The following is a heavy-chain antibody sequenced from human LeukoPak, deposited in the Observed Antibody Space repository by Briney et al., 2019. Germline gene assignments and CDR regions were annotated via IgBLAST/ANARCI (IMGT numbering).Heavy chain of an antibody. J-gene: IGHJ4*02. CDR2: IYHGGTT. CDR3: ARDTSVGSGMQY. Sequence: PSETLSLTCSVSGGPLSTYTWSWVRQSPGKGLEWIGYIYHGGTTTYSPSLKSRATISAHTARIQFSLRLRSVTAADTAIYYCARDTSVGSGMQYWGEGTLVSVSS. V-gene: IGHV4-59*01. CDR1: GGPLSTYT. D-gene: IGHD3-10*01.